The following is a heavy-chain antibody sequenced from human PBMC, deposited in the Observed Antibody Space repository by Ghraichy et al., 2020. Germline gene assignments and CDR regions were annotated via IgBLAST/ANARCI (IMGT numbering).Heavy chain of an antibody. J-gene: IGHJ3*02. CDR2: INAGNGNT. D-gene: IGHD1-26*01. Sequence: ASVKVSCKASGYTFTSYAMHWVRQAPGQRLEWMGWINAGNGNTKYSQKFQGRVTITRDTSASTAYMELSSLRSEDTAVYYCARVISGSYQIPAFDIWGQGTMVTVSS. CDR3: ARVISGSYQIPAFDI. CDR1: GYTFTSYA. V-gene: IGHV1-3*01.